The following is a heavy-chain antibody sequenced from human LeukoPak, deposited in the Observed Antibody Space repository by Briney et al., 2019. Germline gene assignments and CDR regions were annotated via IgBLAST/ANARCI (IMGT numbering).Heavy chain of an antibody. CDR2: ISSSGSTI. D-gene: IGHD3-10*01. Sequence: AGGSLRLSCAASGFTFSSYEMNWVRQAPGKGLEWVSYISSSGSTIYYADSVKGRLTISRDNAKNSLYLQMNSLRAEDTAVYYCASVRITMVRGVIITGDYWGQGTLVTVSS. V-gene: IGHV3-48*03. CDR3: ASVRITMVRGVIITGDY. CDR1: GFTFSSYE. J-gene: IGHJ4*02.